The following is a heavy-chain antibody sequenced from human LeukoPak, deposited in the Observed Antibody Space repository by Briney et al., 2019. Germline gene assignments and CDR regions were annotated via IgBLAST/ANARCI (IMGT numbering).Heavy chain of an antibody. Sequence: SETLSLTCTVSGGSVTSGNYYGNWIRQPAGKGLEWIGRIYTNGGASYNPFLKSRVTISIDASKNQFSLKLSSVTAADTAVYYCAREPPGYWGQGILVTVSS. CDR3: AREPPGY. CDR1: GGSVTSGNYY. J-gene: IGHJ4*02. CDR2: IYTNGGA. V-gene: IGHV4-61*02.